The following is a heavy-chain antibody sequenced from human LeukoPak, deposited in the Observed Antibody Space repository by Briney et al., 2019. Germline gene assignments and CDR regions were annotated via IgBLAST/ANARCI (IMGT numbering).Heavy chain of an antibody. Sequence: GGSLRLSCAASGFTFSSYGMHWVRQAPGRGLEWVAMIWSDGGAKYYADSVKGRFTISRDNSKNTLNLQMNSLRVEDTAVYYCAKDLAFCSGGSCAYWGQGSLVTVSS. V-gene: IGHV3-30*02. CDR3: AKDLAFCSGGSCAY. J-gene: IGHJ4*02. D-gene: IGHD2-15*01. CDR1: GFTFSSYG. CDR2: IWSDGGAK.